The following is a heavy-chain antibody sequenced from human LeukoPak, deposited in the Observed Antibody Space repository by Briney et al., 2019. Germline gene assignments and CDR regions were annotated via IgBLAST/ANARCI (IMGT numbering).Heavy chain of an antibody. CDR2: ISSNGGST. V-gene: IGHV3-64*01. D-gene: IGHD1-26*01. J-gene: IGHJ6*02. CDR1: GFTFSSYA. CDR3: ARDDSGSPTGYYYYGMDV. Sequence: TGGSLRLSYAASGFTFSSYAMHWVRQAPGKGLEYVSAISSNGGSTYYANSVKGRFTISRDNSKNTLYLQMGSLRAEDMAVYYCARDDSGSPTGYYYYGMDVWGQGTTVTVS.